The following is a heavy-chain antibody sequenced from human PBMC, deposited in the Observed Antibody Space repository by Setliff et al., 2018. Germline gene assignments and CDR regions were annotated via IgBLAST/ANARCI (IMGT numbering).Heavy chain of an antibody. CDR2: IIPIFGTA. D-gene: IGHD3-22*01. V-gene: IGHV1-69*05. Sequence: SVKVSCKASGGTFSSYAISWVRQAPGQGLEWMGGIIPIFGTANYAQKFQGRVTITTDESTSTAYMELSCLRSEDTAVYYCARLGLDYYDSSGYPTAAFDIWGQGTMVTVSS. CDR3: ARLGLDYYDSSGYPTAAFDI. J-gene: IGHJ3*02. CDR1: GGTFSSYA.